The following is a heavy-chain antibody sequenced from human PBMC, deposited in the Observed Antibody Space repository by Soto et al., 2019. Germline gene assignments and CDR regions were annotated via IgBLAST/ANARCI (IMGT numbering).Heavy chain of an antibody. J-gene: IGHJ6*02. CDR1: GFTFSSYA. CDR2: ISGSGGST. V-gene: IGHV3-23*01. CDR3: AKDFQGAYYYYYYGMDV. Sequence: GESLKISCAASGFTFSSYAMSWVRQAPGKGLEWVSAISGSGGSTYYADSVKGRFTISRDNSKNTLYLQMNSLRAEDTAVYYCAKDFQGAYYYYYYGMDVWGQGTTVTVSS. D-gene: IGHD3-16*01.